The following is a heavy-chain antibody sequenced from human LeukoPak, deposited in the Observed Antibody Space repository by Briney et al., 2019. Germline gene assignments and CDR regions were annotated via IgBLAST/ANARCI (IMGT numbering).Heavy chain of an antibody. CDR3: ARDNSVRDEAWWFSP. Sequence: ASVKVSCKSFGYTFTSNYMHWVRQAPGQGPEWMGVISPSGASTTYTQTFQGRVTLTRDMSTSTDYLELSSLRSEDTAVYYCARDNSVRDEAWWFSPWGQGTLVTVSS. CDR2: ISPSGAST. D-gene: IGHD5-24*01. V-gene: IGHV1-46*01. J-gene: IGHJ5*02. CDR1: GYTFTSNY.